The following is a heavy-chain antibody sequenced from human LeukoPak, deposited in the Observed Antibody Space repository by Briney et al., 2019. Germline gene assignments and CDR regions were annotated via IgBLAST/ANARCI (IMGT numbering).Heavy chain of an antibody. CDR1: GFTFSSYE. J-gene: IGHJ4*02. CDR3: ARDEGPDFDY. V-gene: IGHV3-48*03. Sequence: GGSLRLSCAASGFTFSSYEMNWVRQAPGKGLEWVSSISGSGSTISYADSVKGRFTMSRDNAKNSLYLQMNGLRAEGTAVYYCARDEGPDFDYWGQGTLVIVSS. D-gene: IGHD1-14*01. CDR2: ISGSGSTI.